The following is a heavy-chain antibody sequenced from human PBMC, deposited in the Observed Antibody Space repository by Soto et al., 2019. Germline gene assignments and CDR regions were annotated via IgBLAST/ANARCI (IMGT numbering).Heavy chain of an antibody. J-gene: IGHJ6*02. D-gene: IGHD2-2*02. CDR1: GGTFSSYA. CDR2: IIPIFGTA. CDR3: AADIVVVPAAIKWDYYYYGMDV. Sequence: ASVKVSRKASGGTFSSYAISWVRQAPGQGLEWMGGIIPIFGTANYAQKFQGRVTITADESTSTAYMELSSLRSEDTAVYYCAADIVVVPAAIKWDYYYYGMDVWGQGTTVTDSS. V-gene: IGHV1-69*13.